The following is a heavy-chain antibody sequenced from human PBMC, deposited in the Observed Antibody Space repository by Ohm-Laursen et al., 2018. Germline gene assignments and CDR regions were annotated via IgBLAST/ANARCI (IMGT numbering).Heavy chain of an antibody. J-gene: IGHJ2*01. CDR2: IYYSGST. CDR1: GASISSYY. V-gene: IGHV4-59*12. Sequence: SDTLSLTCAVSGASISSYYWNWIRQPPGKGLEYIGYIYYSGSTYYNPSLKSRVTISVDTTKNQFSLRLSSVTAADTAVYYCARDRGYVEWYFDLWGRGTLVTVSS. CDR3: ARDRGYVEWYFDL. D-gene: IGHD3-22*01.